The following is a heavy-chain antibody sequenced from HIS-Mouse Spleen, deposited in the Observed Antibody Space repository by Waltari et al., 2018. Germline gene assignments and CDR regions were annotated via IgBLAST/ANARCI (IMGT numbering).Heavy chain of an antibody. D-gene: IGHD7-27*01. CDR3: AREVTLTGYFDY. CDR1: GFTFSSYS. Sequence: EVQLVESGGGLVKPGGSLRLSCAASGFTFSSYSMNWVRQAPGKGVEWVSSISSSSSYIYYADSVKGRFTISRDNAKNSLYLQMNSLRAEDTAVYYCAREVTLTGYFDYWGQGTLVTVSS. J-gene: IGHJ4*02. CDR2: ISSSSSYI. V-gene: IGHV3-21*01.